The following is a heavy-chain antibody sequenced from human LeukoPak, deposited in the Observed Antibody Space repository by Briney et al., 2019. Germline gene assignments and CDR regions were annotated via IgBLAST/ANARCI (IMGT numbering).Heavy chain of an antibody. V-gene: IGHV3-21*01. Sequence: GGSLRLSCAASGFTFSSYSMNWVRQAPGKGLEWVSSISSSSSYIYYADSVKGRFTISRDNAKNSLYLQMNSLRAEDTAVYYCARDEVYCSGGSRFNWFDPWGQGTLVTVSS. CDR3: ARDEVYCSGGSRFNWFDP. CDR2: ISSSSSYI. D-gene: IGHD2-15*01. J-gene: IGHJ5*02. CDR1: GFTFSSYS.